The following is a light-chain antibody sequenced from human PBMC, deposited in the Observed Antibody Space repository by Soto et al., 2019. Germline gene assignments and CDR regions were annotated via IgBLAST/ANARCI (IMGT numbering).Light chain of an antibody. CDR3: QQTHRIPVT. J-gene: IGKJ1*01. CDR2: AAS. Sequence: DIQMTQSPSSLSASVGDRVTITCRASQSISNDLNWYQQKPGKAPKLLIYAASTLESRVPSRFSGGGSGTDFTLTVSSLQPEDFATYYCQQTHRIPVTFGQGTKVETK. V-gene: IGKV1-39*01. CDR1: QSISND.